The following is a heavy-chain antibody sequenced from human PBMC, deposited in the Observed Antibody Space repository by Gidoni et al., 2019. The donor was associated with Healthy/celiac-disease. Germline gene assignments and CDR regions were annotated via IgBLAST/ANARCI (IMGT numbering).Heavy chain of an antibody. CDR1: GGSFSGYY. Sequence: QVQLQQWGAGLLKPSETLSLTCAVYGGSFSGYYWSWIRQPPGKGLEWIGEINHSGSTNYNPSLKSRVTISVDTSKNQFSLKLSSVTAADTAVYYCARDKARGGDFWSGPRTLRHGMDVWGQGTTVTVSS. CDR2: INHSGST. CDR3: ARDKARGGDFWSGPRTLRHGMDV. V-gene: IGHV4-34*01. J-gene: IGHJ6*02. D-gene: IGHD3-3*01.